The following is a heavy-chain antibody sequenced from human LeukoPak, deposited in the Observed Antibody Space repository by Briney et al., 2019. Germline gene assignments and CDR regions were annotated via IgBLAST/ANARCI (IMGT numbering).Heavy chain of an antibody. D-gene: IGHD1-26*01. V-gene: IGHV4-39*01. CDR3: ATDPIAGGSNLDY. J-gene: IGHJ4*02. CDR1: GGSISSSSYY. Sequence: SESLSLTCTVSGGSISSSSYYWGWIRQPPGKGLEWIGSIYYTGSTYYNTSLKSRVTISVDTSRNQFSLKLTSVTAADTAVYYCATDPIAGGSNLDYWGQGTLVAVSS. CDR2: IYYTGST.